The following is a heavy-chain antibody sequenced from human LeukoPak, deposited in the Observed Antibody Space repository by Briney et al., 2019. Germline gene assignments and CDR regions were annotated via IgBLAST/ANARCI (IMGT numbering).Heavy chain of an antibody. D-gene: IGHD6-13*01. Sequence: PGVPLRLSCAASVFTFSIYPVHCVPQAPGKGLEGLAVISYDGSNKYYADSVKGQFTIYRDNSKNTLYLQMNSLRAEDTAVYYCARGGQQLITREYFQQWGQGNLVTVSP. CDR2: ISYDGSNK. V-gene: IGHV3-30-3*01. J-gene: IGHJ1*01. CDR3: ARGGQQLITREYFQQ. CDR1: VFTFSIYP.